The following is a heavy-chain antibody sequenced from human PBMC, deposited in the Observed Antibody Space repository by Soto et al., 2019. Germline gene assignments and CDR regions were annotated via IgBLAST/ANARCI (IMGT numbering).Heavy chain of an antibody. V-gene: IGHV1-3*01. D-gene: IGHD2-15*01. CDR2: INAGNGNT. CDR1: GYTFTSYA. Sequence: ASVKDSCKASGYTFTSYAMHWVRQAPGQRLEWMGWINAGNGNTKYSQKFQGRVTITRDTSASTAYMELSSLRSEDTAVYYCSRDSGYCSGGSCYIYFQHWGQGTLVTVSS. CDR3: SRDSGYCSGGSCYIYFQH. J-gene: IGHJ1*01.